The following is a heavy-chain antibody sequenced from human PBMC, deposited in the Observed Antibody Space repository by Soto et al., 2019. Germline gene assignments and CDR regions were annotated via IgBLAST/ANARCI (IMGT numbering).Heavy chain of an antibody. Sequence: VGSLRLSCAATGFTFSVYAMTWVRQAPGKGLEWVSAVTANGGSTYSADSVKGRFTISRDNSKNTLFLQMNSLRAEDTAVYYCASLGVGDWANYYYYYGMDVWGQGTTVTVSS. CDR1: GFTFSVYA. V-gene: IGHV3-23*01. CDR2: VTANGGST. D-gene: IGHD2-21*02. CDR3: ASLGVGDWANYYYYYGMDV. J-gene: IGHJ6*02.